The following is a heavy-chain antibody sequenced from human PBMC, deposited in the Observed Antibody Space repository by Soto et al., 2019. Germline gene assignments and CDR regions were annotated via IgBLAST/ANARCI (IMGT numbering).Heavy chain of an antibody. Sequence: QITLNESGPTVVRPTETLTLTCRFSGFSLTTSGVGVGWIPQSPGKAPEWLALIYWDDDKRYSASLQRRLTITKDTSKNQVVLTVSDLDPTDTATYYCAYRVLRTVFGLVTTTAIYFDFWGQGTPVAVSS. J-gene: IGHJ4*02. CDR2: IYWDDDK. V-gene: IGHV2-5*02. D-gene: IGHD3-3*01. CDR3: AYRVLRTVFGLVTTTAIYFDF. CDR1: GFSLTTSGVG.